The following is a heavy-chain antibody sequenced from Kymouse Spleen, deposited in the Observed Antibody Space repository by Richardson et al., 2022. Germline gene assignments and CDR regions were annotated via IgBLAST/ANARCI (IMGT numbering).Heavy chain of an antibody. CDR1: GFTFSSYA. CDR2: ISGSGGST. Sequence: EVQLVESGGGLVQPGGSLRLSCAASGFTFSSYAMSWVRQAPGKGLEWVSAISGSGGSTYYADSVKGRFTISRDNSKNTLYLQMNSLRAEDTAVYYCAKDFWSGYLYYYYYGMDVWGQGTTVTVSS. CDR3: AKDFWSGYLYYYYYGMDV. J-gene: IGHJ6*02. D-gene: IGHD3-3*01. V-gene: IGHV3-23*04.